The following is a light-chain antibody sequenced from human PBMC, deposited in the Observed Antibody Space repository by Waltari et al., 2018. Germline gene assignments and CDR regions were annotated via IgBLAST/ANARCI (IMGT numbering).Light chain of an antibody. Sequence: DIQMTQSPSTLAAAVGDRVTINCRASQSISRWLAWYQQKPGQAPKLLISEASTLKSGVPSRFSGSGSGTEFILTITSLQRDDFATYVCQHYNNYRYTFGQGTKLEI. CDR3: QHYNNYRYT. CDR1: QSISRW. V-gene: IGKV1-5*03. J-gene: IGKJ2*01. CDR2: EAS.